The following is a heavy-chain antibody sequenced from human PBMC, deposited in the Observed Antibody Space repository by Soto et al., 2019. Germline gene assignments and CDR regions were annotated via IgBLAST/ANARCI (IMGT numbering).Heavy chain of an antibody. D-gene: IGHD3-22*01. CDR1: GFTFSSYG. CDR3: ATTYYYDSSGYSNDY. V-gene: IGHV3-30*03. J-gene: IGHJ4*02. Sequence: QVQLVESGGGVVQPGRSLRLSCAASGFTFSSYGMHWLRQAPGKGLEWVAVISYDGSNKYYADSVKGRFTISRDNSKNTLYLQMNSLRAEDTAVYYCATTYYYDSSGYSNDYWGQGTLVTVSS. CDR2: ISYDGSNK.